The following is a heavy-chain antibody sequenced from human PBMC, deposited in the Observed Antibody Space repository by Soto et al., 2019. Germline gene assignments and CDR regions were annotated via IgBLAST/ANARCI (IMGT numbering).Heavy chain of an antibody. CDR2: ISLYSDGT. J-gene: IGHJ5*02. CDR1: GYTFSNYG. Sequence: QVQLVQSGGEVKRPGASVKVSCKTSGYTFSNYGITWVRQAPGQPLEWLAWISLYSDGTNYTQKFQGRDSMTTDTSTTTAYMELRSLRSDDTAVYYCARVVPGAEAWFGPWGQGTLVTVSS. D-gene: IGHD2-2*01. V-gene: IGHV1-18*01. CDR3: ARVVPGAEAWFGP.